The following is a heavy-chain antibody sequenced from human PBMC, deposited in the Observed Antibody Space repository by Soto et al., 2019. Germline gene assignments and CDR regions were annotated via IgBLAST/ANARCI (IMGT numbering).Heavy chain of an antibody. CDR3: ARDRKWIQLDYYYGMDV. D-gene: IGHD1-1*01. CDR2: IYHSGST. CDR1: GGSISSSNW. Sequence: PSETLSLTCAVSGGSISSSNWWSWVRQPTEKGLEWIGEIYHSGSTNYSPALKSRVTISVDKSKNQFSLKLSSVTAADTAVYYCARDRKWIQLDYYYGMDVWGQGTTVTVSS. J-gene: IGHJ6*02. V-gene: IGHV4-4*02.